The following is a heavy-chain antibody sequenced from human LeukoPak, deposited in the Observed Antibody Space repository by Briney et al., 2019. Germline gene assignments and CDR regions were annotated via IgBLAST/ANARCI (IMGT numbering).Heavy chain of an antibody. D-gene: IGHD2-2*01. V-gene: IGHV4-38-2*02. CDR3: AREVYCSSTSCIPGDYFDY. CDR2: IYYRRTT. J-gene: IGHJ4*02. Sequence: PSETLSLTCTVSGYSISSGYDWGWIRQPPGKGLEWIGSIYYRRTTYYNPSLKSRVTISVDTSKNQFSLRLSSVTAADTAVYYCAREVYCSSTSCIPGDYFDYWGQGTLVTVSS. CDR1: GYSISSGYD.